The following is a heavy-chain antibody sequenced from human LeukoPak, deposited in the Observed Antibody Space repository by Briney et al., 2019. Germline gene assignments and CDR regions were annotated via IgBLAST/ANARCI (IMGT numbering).Heavy chain of an antibody. Sequence: GGSLRLSCAASGFTFSDSGMHWVRQASGKGLEWVGHIRSKADSYATVYAASVKGWFTITRDDSENTAYLQMNSLKTEDTAVYYCATFPSGSYSAYWGQGTLVTVSS. CDR3: ATFPSGSYSAY. CDR1: GFTFSDSG. CDR2: IRSKADSYAT. J-gene: IGHJ4*02. D-gene: IGHD1-26*01. V-gene: IGHV3-73*01.